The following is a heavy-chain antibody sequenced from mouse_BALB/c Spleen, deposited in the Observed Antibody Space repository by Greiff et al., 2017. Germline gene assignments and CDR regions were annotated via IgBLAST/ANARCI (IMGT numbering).Heavy chain of an antibody. CDR1: GFSLTSYG. V-gene: IGHV2-3*01. J-gene: IGHJ1*01. Sequence: VQLQESGPGLVAPSQSLSITCTASGFSLTSYGVSWVRQPPGKGLEWLGVICGDGSTNYYSTLISRLSISKDNSKSQAFIKLISLQTDDTAAYYCAKEGGRCGYLDVWGAGTTVTVSS. CDR2: ICGDGST. CDR3: AKEGGRCGYLDV.